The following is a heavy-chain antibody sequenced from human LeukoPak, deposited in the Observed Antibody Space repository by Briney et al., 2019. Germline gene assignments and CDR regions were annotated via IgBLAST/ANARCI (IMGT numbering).Heavy chain of an antibody. CDR3: AKLVWRASAYYFDY. D-gene: IGHD3-3*01. CDR2: VSESGSNT. Sequence: PGGSLRLSCAASGFTFSSYAMSWVRQAPGKGLEWVSAVSESGSNTYYADSVKGRFTIPRDNSKSTLYLQMNGLTAEDTAIYYCAKLVWRASAYYFDYWGQGTLVTVSS. CDR1: GFTFSSYA. V-gene: IGHV3-23*01. J-gene: IGHJ4*02.